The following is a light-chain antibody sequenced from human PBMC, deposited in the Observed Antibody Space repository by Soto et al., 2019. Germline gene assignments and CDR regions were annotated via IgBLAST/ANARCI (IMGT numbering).Light chain of an antibody. CDR3: SSYTSNTTWV. V-gene: IGLV2-14*03. CDR1: SSDVGGYKY. CDR2: DVT. Sequence: QAVVTQPASVSGSPGQSITISCTGTSSDVGGYKYVSWYQHHPGKAPKLLIYDVTNRPSGVSNRFSGSKSGNTASLTISGLQAEDEADYYCSSYTSNTTWVFGGGTKVTVL. J-gene: IGLJ3*02.